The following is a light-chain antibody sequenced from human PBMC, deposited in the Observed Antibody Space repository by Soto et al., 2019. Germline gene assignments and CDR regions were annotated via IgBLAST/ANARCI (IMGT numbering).Light chain of an antibody. V-gene: IGLV2-14*01. Sequence: QSVLTQPASVSGSPGQSINISCTGTSSDVGGYYYVSWYQQLPGKAPKLMISEVSNRPSGVSNRFSGSKSGNTASLTISGLQAEDEADYYCSSYTAGGTIFGTGTKVTVL. J-gene: IGLJ1*01. CDR3: SSYTAGGTI. CDR2: EVS. CDR1: SSDVGGYYY.